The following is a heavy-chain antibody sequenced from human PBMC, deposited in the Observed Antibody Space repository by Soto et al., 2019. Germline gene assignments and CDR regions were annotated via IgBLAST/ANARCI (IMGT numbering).Heavy chain of an antibody. Sequence: QVQLVESGGGVVQPGRSLRLSCAASGFTFSSYAMHWVRQAPGKGLEWVAVISYDGSNKYYADSVKGRFTISRDNSKNPLYLQMNSLRAEDTAVYYCARVAAAGLYYYYYGMDVWGQGTTVTVSS. CDR2: ISYDGSNK. CDR3: ARVAAAGLYYYYYGMDV. V-gene: IGHV3-30-3*01. J-gene: IGHJ6*02. CDR1: GFTFSSYA. D-gene: IGHD6-13*01.